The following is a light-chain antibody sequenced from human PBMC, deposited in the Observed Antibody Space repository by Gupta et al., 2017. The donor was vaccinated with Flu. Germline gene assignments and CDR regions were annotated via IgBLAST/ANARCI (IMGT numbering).Light chain of an antibody. CDR2: DNN. CDR1: SANKRENY. Sequence: TISCVEGSANKRENYVAWCQQLTRTAPKLLIYDNNKRRSGRTERLSACKSGTTTTLGITGIQAGDEADYYCGTWENSRSAGRVFGGGTKLTVL. CDR3: GTWENSRSAGRV. V-gene: IGLV1-51*01. J-gene: IGLJ3*02.